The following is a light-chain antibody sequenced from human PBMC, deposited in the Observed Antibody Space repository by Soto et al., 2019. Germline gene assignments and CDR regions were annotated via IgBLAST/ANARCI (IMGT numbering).Light chain of an antibody. CDR2: GNN. J-gene: IGLJ2*01. V-gene: IGLV1-40*01. CDR3: QSYDSSLIV. CDR1: SSNIGAGYD. Sequence: QSVLTQPPSVSGAPGQRVTISCTGSSSNIGAGYDVHWYQQLPGTAPKLLIYGNNNRPSGVPDRFSGSKSGTSASLAITGLQAEDEADYYCQSYDSSLIVFGGGTKLTFL.